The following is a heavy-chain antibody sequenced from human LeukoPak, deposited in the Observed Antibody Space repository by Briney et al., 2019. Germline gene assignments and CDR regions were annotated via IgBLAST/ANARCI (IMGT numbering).Heavy chain of an antibody. D-gene: IGHD6-19*01. CDR1: GFTFSSYA. J-gene: IGHJ4*02. Sequence: GGSLRLSCAASGFTFSSYAMSWVRQAPGKGLEWVAVISYDGSNKYYADSVKGRFTISRDNSKNTLYLQMNSLRAEDTAVYYCAKDLGIAVAASYYFDYWGQGTLVTVSS. V-gene: IGHV3-30*18. CDR3: AKDLGIAVAASYYFDY. CDR2: ISYDGSNK.